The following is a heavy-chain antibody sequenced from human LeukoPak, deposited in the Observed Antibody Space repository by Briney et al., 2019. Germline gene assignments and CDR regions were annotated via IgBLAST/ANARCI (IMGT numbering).Heavy chain of an antibody. D-gene: IGHD3-10*01. CDR2: ISWDGGST. CDR3: AKDIGSGSYSFDY. Sequence: PGGSLRLSCAASGFTFSSYGMSWVRQAPGKGLEWVSLISWDGGSTYYADSVKGRFTISRDNSKNSLYLQMNSLRTEDTALYYCAKDIGSGSYSFDYWGQGTLVTVSS. V-gene: IGHV3-43*01. CDR1: GFTFSSYG. J-gene: IGHJ4*02.